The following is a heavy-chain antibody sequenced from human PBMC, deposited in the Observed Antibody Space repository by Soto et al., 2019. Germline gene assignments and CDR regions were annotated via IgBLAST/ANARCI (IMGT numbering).Heavy chain of an antibody. V-gene: IGHV1-69*02. CDR3: ASILGDCSGGSCYSLSTRGWFDP. CDR2: IIPILGIA. Sequence: ASVKVSCKASGGTFSSYTISWVRQAPGQGLEWMGRIIPILGIANYAQKFQGRVTITADKSTSTAYMELSSLRSEDTAVYYCASILGDCSGGSCYSLSTRGWFDPWGQGTLVTVSS. J-gene: IGHJ5*02. D-gene: IGHD2-15*01. CDR1: GGTFSSYT.